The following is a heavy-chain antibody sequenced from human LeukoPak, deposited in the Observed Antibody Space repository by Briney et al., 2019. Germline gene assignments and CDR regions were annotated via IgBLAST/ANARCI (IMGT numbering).Heavy chain of an antibody. V-gene: IGHV1-69*13. CDR1: GGTFSSYA. Sequence: SVKVSCKASGGTFSSYAISWVRQAPGQGLEWMGGIIPIFGTANYAQKFRGRVTITADESTSTAYMELSSLRSEDTAVYYCARDLTYSGRTFEGDYWGQGTLVTVSS. J-gene: IGHJ4*02. CDR3: ARDLTYSGRTFEGDY. CDR2: IIPIFGTA. D-gene: IGHD5-12*01.